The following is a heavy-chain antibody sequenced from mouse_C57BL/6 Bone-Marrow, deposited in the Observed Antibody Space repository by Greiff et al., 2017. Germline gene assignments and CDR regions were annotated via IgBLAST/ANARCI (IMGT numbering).Heavy chain of an antibody. CDR2: FYPGSGSI. CDR1: GYTFTEYT. V-gene: IGHV1-62-2*01. Sequence: QVQLKESGAELVKPGASVKLSCKASGYTFTEYTIHWVKQRSGQGLEWIGWFYPGSGSIKYNEKFEDKATLTADKSSSTVYMELSRLTSEDSAVYFCARHEDNLGAMDYWGQGTSVTVSS. J-gene: IGHJ4*01. CDR3: ARHEDNLGAMDY.